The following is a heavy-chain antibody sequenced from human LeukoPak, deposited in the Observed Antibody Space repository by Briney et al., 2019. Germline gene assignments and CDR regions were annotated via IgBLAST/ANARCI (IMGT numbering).Heavy chain of an antibody. V-gene: IGHV1-8*01. CDR3: ARGSRIVVVPAGNYGFDP. D-gene: IGHD2-2*01. CDR2: MNPNSGNT. CDR1: GYTFTSYD. Sequence: ASVKVSCKASGYTFTSYDINWVRQATGQGLEWMGWMNPNSGNTGYAQKFQGRVTMTRNTSISTAYMELSSLRSEDTAVYYCARGSRIVVVPAGNYGFDPWGQGTLVTVSS. J-gene: IGHJ5*02.